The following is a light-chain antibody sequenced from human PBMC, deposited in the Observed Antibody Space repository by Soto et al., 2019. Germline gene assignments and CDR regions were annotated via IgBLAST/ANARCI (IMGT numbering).Light chain of an antibody. Sequence: EIVMTQSPATLSVSPGERSTLSCRAGQSVSNNLAWYQPKPGQAPRLFXYGASTRANGIPARFSGSGSGTELTLTLSSLQSEDFAVYDGQPYNNWPAITFGQGTRLEIK. V-gene: IGKV3D-15*01. CDR1: QSVSNN. CDR2: GAS. J-gene: IGKJ5*01. CDR3: QPYNNWPAIT.